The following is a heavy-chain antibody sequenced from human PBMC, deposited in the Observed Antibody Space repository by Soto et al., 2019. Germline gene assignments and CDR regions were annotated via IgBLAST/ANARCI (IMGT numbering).Heavy chain of an antibody. CDR3: ANDRVSEHSSVWPQGH. D-gene: IGHD6-19*01. CDR1: GFTFSGYC. J-gene: IGHJ4*02. V-gene: IGHV3-30*18. Sequence: QVQLVESGGGVVQPGRSLRLSCAASGFTFSGYCMHWVRQAPGKGLEWVAVISNDGSNKYYVDSVKGRFTISRDNSKNTLDMQMNSVRAEDTAVYYCANDRVSEHSSVWPQGHGGQGTLVTVSS. CDR2: ISNDGSNK.